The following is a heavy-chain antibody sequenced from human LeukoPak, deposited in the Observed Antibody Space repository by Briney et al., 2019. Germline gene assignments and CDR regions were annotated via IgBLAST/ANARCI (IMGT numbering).Heavy chain of an antibody. D-gene: IGHD3-10*01. V-gene: IGHV3-9*01. Sequence: GGSLRLSCAASGFTFDDYAMHWVRQAPGKGLEWVSGISWNSGSIGYADSVKGRFTISRDNAKDSLYLQMNSLRAEDTALYYCAKDSRITMVRGVMEDWGQGTLVTVSS. CDR3: AKDSRITMVRGVMED. J-gene: IGHJ4*02. CDR2: ISWNSGSI. CDR1: GFTFDDYA.